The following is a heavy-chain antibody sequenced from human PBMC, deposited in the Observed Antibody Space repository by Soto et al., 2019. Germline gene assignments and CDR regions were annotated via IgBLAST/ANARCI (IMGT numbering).Heavy chain of an antibody. Sequence: QVQLLQSGAEVKKPGASVRVSCKASGYVFPDYLIHWVRQAPGQGLEWMGWINPDTGVTVYAQNFQGRVNMSSDTPVNSVRMELSRLRSGDTALYYCARSAQYSASLEFDYWGQGTLVTVSS. V-gene: IGHV1-2*02. CDR1: GYVFPDYL. J-gene: IGHJ4*02. CDR3: ARSAQYSASLEFDY. CDR2: INPDTGVT. D-gene: IGHD1-1*01.